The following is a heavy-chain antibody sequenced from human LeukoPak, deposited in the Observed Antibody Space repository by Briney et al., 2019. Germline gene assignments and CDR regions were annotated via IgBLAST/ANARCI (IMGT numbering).Heavy chain of an antibody. CDR3: ASSIAAAGIGQNTFDI. CDR2: IDPSDFYT. CDR1: GYSFSTYR. J-gene: IGHJ3*02. V-gene: IGHV5-10-1*01. Sequence: KSGESLRISCKGSGYSFSTYRISWVRQMPGKGLEWMGKIDPSDFYTDCSPSFQGHVTISADTSISTAFLQWSSLKTSDTAVYYCASSIAAAGIGQNTFDIWGQGTVVAVSS. D-gene: IGHD6-13*01.